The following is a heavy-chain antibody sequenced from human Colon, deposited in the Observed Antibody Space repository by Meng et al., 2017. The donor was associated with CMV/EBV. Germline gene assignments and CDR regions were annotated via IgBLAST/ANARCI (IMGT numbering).Heavy chain of an antibody. J-gene: IGHJ4*02. CDR1: GITMSNSW. V-gene: IGHV3-7*04. D-gene: IGHD6-13*01. CDR2: IKGDGSEI. CDR3: VRGSSSF. Sequence: EVYLVESGGGLVPPGGSLRLSCVVSGITMSNSWMSWVRQAPAKGLEWVANIKGDGSEIQYVDSVKGRFTVSRDNTKNSLYLQMNILKTEDTAVYYCVRGSSSFWGQGTLVTVSS.